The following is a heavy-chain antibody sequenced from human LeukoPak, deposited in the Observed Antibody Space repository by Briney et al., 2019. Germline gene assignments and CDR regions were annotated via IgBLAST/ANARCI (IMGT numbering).Heavy chain of an antibody. D-gene: IGHD2-15*01. CDR3: ARDPWVVAATVFDY. CDR1: GFTFSNFW. J-gene: IGHJ4*02. Sequence: QPGESLRLSCTASGFTFSNFWMGLVRQAPGKGLEWVANIKQDETEKFYLGSVKGRFTISRDNSKNTLYLQMNSLRAEDTAVYYCARDPWVVAATVFDYWGQGALVTVSS. V-gene: IGHV3-7*01. CDR2: IKQDETEK.